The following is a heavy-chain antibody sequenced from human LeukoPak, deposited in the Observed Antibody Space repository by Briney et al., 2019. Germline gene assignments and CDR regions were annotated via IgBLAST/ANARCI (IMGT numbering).Heavy chain of an antibody. Sequence: GGSLRLSCAASGFTFSSYAMSWVRQAPGKGLEWVSAISGSGGSTYYADSVKGRFTISRDNSKNTLYLQMNSLRAEDTAVYYCAKGRDSNSWYPSFGYFDYWGQGTLVTVSS. CDR1: GFTFSSYA. CDR3: AKGRDSNSWYPSFGYFDY. D-gene: IGHD6-13*01. J-gene: IGHJ4*02. V-gene: IGHV3-23*01. CDR2: ISGSGGST.